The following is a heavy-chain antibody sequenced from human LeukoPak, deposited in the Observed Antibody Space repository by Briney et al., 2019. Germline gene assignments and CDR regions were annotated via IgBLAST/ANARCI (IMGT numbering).Heavy chain of an antibody. CDR1: GFTFSSYA. D-gene: IGHD3-22*01. V-gene: IGHV3-23*01. J-gene: IGHJ3*02. CDR3: AKDNNYDSSGYSNAFDI. Sequence: GGSLRLSCAASGFTFSSYAMSWVRQAPGKGLEWVSAISGSGGSTYYADSVKGRFTISRDNSKNTLYLQMNSLRAEDTAVYYCAKDNNYDSSGYSNAFDIWGPGTMVTVSS. CDR2: ISGSGGST.